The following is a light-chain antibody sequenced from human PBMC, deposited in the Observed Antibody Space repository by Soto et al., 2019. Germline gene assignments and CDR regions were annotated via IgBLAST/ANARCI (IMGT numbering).Light chain of an antibody. CDR1: QSVNNNY. CDR3: QQYGSSPFT. Sequence: EIVLTQSPGTLALSPGERATLSCRASQSVNNNYLTWYQQKRGQAPRLLIHGASSRATGIPDRFSGSGSGTAFTLTISRLEPEDFAVYYCQQYGSSPFTFGPWTKVGIK. J-gene: IGKJ3*01. V-gene: IGKV3-20*01. CDR2: GAS.